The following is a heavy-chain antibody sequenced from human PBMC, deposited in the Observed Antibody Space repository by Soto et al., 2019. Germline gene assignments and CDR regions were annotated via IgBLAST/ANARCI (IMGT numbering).Heavy chain of an antibody. J-gene: IGHJ6*02. D-gene: IGHD6-13*01. Sequence: ASVKVSCKASGFSFTSSAVQWVRQARVQRLEWIGWIVVGSGNTNYAQKFQERVTITRDMSTSTAYMELSSLRSEDTAVYYCAAEIGYSSSWGYYYGMDVWGQGTTVSVSS. V-gene: IGHV1-58*01. CDR1: GFSFTSSA. CDR3: AAEIGYSSSWGYYYGMDV. CDR2: IVVGSGNT.